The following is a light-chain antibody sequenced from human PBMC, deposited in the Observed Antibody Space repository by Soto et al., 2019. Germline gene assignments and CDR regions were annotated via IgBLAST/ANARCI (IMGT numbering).Light chain of an antibody. V-gene: IGLV2-8*01. CDR1: SSDIGTFSS. J-gene: IGLJ1*01. Sequence: QSALTQPPSASGSPGQSVTISCTGTSSDIGTFSSISWYQQYPGKAPKLMIFGVSQRPSGVPDLFSGSLSANTASLTVSGLQEEEEAEYYCSSYTNINTRACVFGSGTKLTVL. CDR3: SSYTNINTRACV. CDR2: GVS.